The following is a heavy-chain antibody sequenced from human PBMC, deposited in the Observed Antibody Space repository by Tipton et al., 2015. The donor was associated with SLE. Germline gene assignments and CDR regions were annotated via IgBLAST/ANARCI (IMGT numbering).Heavy chain of an antibody. J-gene: IGHJ3*02. CDR3: AKQFVDI. Sequence: SLRLSCAASGLAFSNYAMNWVRQAPGKGLEWVSAISETGSNTNYADSVKGRFTVSRDNSKNTLFLQMNSLRAEDTAVYYCAKQFVDIWGQGTMVTVSS. V-gene: IGHV3-23*01. CDR1: GLAFSNYA. CDR2: ISETGSNT. D-gene: IGHD5-24*01.